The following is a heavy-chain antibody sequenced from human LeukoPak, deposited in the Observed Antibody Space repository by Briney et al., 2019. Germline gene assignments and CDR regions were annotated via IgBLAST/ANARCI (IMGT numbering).Heavy chain of an antibody. Sequence: GGSLRLSCVLSGFTFSGYSVIWVRQAPGKGLEWISYISSSSSTVYYADSVKGRFTISRDNAKNSLYLQMNSLRAEDMAVYYCARIPAIAGIDYWGQGTLVTVSS. CDR2: ISSSSSTV. CDR3: ARIPAIAGIDY. J-gene: IGHJ4*02. V-gene: IGHV3-48*04. CDR1: GFTFSGYS. D-gene: IGHD6-13*01.